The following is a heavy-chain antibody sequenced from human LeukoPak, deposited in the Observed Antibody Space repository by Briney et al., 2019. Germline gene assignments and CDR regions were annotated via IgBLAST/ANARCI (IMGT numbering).Heavy chain of an antibody. J-gene: IGHJ4*02. CDR3: ASNPIRYFDWLSEGGYFDY. D-gene: IGHD3-9*01. CDR1: GGSISSSSYY. CDR2: IYYSGGT. V-gene: IGHV4-39*01. Sequence: KTSETLSLTCTVSGGSISSSSYYWGWIRQPPGKGLEWIGSIYYSGGTYYNPSLKSRVTISVDTSKNQFSLKLSSVTAADTAVYYCASNPIRYFDWLSEGGYFDYWGQGTLVTVSS.